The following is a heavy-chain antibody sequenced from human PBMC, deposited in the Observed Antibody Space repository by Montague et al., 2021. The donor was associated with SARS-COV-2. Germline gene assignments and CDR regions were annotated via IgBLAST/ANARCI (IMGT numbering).Heavy chain of an antibody. CDR3: ARSVQFAYGLDV. CDR2: ISHTEST. Sequence: SETLSLTCTVSSGSISNYYWSWIRQPPGKGLEWIGFISHTESTNYNPSLESRVSISIDTSKSQFSLRVRSVTAADPAVYYCARSVQFAYGLDVWGRGTTVTISS. CDR1: SGSISNYY. D-gene: IGHD3-16*01. J-gene: IGHJ6*02. V-gene: IGHV4-59*08.